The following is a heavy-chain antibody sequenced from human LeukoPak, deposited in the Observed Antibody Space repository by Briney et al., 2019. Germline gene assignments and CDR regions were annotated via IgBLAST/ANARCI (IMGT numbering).Heavy chain of an antibody. V-gene: IGHV1-46*01. CDR3: ARDGDYTARSFLYYMDV. CDR1: GYTFTSYY. Sequence: ASVKVSCKASGYTFTSYYMHWVRQSPGQGLEWMGIINPSGGSTSYAQKFQGRVTMTEDTSTSTVYMELSSLRSEDTAVYYCARDGDYTARSFLYYMDVWGKGTTVTVSS. J-gene: IGHJ6*03. CDR2: INPSGGST. D-gene: IGHD5-18*01.